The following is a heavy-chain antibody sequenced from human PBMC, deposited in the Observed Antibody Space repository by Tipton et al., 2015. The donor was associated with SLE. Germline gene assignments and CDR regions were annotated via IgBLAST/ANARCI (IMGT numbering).Heavy chain of an antibody. Sequence: TLSLTCTVSGYSISSGYHWGWIRQPPGKGLEWIGSIYYSGSTYYNPSLKSRVTISVDTSKNQFSLKLSSVTAADTAVYYCARGSYYFDYWGQGTLVTVSS. D-gene: IGHD3-16*02. V-gene: IGHV4-38-2*02. CDR1: GYSISSGYH. CDR3: ARGSYYFDY. CDR2: IYYSGST. J-gene: IGHJ4*02.